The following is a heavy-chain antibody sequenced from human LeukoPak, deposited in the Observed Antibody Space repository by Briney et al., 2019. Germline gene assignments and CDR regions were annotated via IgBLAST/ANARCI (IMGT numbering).Heavy chain of an antibody. CDR3: ARDLGRQYVPFDH. J-gene: IGHJ4*02. V-gene: IGHV3-23*01. CDR2: ITGSGYST. D-gene: IGHD3-16*01. CDR1: GFTFSSHV. Sequence: SGGSLRLSCAASGFTFSSHVMSWVRQAPGKGLEWVSAITGSGYSTYYADSVKGRFTISRDNAKNSLYLQMNSLRAEDTAVYYCARDLGRQYVPFDHWSQGTLVTVSS.